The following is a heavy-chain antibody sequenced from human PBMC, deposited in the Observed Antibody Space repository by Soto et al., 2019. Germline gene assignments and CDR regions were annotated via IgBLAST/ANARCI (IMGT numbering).Heavy chain of an antibody. D-gene: IGHD3-22*01. V-gene: IGHV3-11*01. CDR2: IDSGDGTT. Sequence: SVILSCAGSGFTFGDSYMSWIRQAPGKGLEWVSYIDSGDGTTYYTDSVKGRFTISRDNAKKTVYLQMSSLRVEDTALYYCWRPYDRRRRLTLLLCGPGTWVTVS. J-gene: IGHJ4*02. CDR1: GFTFGDSY. CDR3: WRPYDRRRRLTLLL.